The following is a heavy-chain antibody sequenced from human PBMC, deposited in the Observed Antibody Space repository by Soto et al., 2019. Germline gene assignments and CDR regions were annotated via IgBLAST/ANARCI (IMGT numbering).Heavy chain of an antibody. CDR2: ISSSSSYI. Sequence: GGSLRLSCAASGFTFSSYIMNWVRQAPGKGLEWVSSISSSSSYIYYADSVKGRFTISRDNAKNSLYLQMNSLRAEDTAVYYCARVIGDLEPSDYWGQGTLVTVSS. D-gene: IGHD3-16*01. V-gene: IGHV3-21*01. CDR3: ARVIGDLEPSDY. CDR1: GFTFSSYI. J-gene: IGHJ4*02.